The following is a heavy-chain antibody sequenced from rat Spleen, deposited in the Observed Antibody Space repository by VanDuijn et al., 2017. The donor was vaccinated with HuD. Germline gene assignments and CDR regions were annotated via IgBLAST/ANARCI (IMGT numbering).Heavy chain of an antibody. CDR3: ATDGTRVSRFAY. D-gene: IGHD1-4*01. V-gene: IGHV5-31*01. Sequence: EVQLVESGGGLVQPGGSLKLSCIASGFIFNNYWLTWIRQAPGKGLEWVASILRTGENTYYSDSVKGRFTISRDNAKSTLYLQMNRLRSEDSATYYCATDGTRVSRFAYWGQGTLVTVSS. CDR1: GFIFNNYW. J-gene: IGHJ3*01. CDR2: ILRTGENT.